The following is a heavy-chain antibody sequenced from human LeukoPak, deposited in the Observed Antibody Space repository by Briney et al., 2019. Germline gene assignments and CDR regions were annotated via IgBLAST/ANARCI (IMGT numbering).Heavy chain of an antibody. CDR1: GFTFSSYW. CDR3: AEAASVRGVSY. V-gene: IGHV3-74*01. D-gene: IGHD3-10*01. Sequence: GGSLRLSCADSGFTFSSYWMHWVRQAPGKGPLWVSHINGDGSTTNYADSVKGRFTISRDNAKNTLYLQMNSLRAEDTAVYYCAEAASVRGVSYWGQGTLVTVSS. CDR2: INGDGSTT. J-gene: IGHJ4*02.